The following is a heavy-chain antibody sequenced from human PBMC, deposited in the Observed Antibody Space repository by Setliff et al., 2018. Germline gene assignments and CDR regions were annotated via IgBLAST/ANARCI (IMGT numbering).Heavy chain of an antibody. J-gene: IGHJ5*02. Sequence: SVKVSCKASGYTFTGYYMHWVRQAPGQGLEWMGGIIPILRTADYAQKFQGRVTVTTDESTSTAYMELSSLRSEDTALYYCAHTIVVGASTMIDFSNPLQSLPWG. CDR3: AHTIVVGASTMIDFSNPLQSLP. CDR1: GYTFTGYY. V-gene: IGHV1-69*05. CDR2: IIPILRTA. D-gene: IGHD2-15*01.